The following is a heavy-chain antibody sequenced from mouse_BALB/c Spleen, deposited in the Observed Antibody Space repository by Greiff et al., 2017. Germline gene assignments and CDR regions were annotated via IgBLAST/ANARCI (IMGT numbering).Heavy chain of an antibody. J-gene: IGHJ4*01. Sequence: EVQRVESGGGLVKPGGSLKLSCAASGFTFSDYYMYWVRQTPEKRLEWVATISDGGSYTYYPDSVKGRFTISRDNAKNNLYLQMSSLKSEDTAMYYCASEIYYYGSSSHYYAMDYWGQGTSVTVSS. CDR2: ISDGGSYT. CDR1: GFTFSDYY. D-gene: IGHD1-1*01. CDR3: ASEIYYYGSSSHYYAMDY. V-gene: IGHV5-4*02.